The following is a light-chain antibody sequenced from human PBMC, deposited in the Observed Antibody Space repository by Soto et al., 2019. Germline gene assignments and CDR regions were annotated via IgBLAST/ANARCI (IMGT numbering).Light chain of an antibody. CDR2: WAS. Sequence: DIVMTQSPDSLTVSLGERATINCKSSLSVFYSSNNQNYLAWYQHKPGQPPKLLIYWASTRESGVPDRFSGSGSGTDFTLPISSMQAEDVAVYYCQQHYNTLAPTFGGGTKVEIK. V-gene: IGKV4-1*01. CDR1: LSVFYSSNNQNY. J-gene: IGKJ4*01. CDR3: QQHYNTLAPT.